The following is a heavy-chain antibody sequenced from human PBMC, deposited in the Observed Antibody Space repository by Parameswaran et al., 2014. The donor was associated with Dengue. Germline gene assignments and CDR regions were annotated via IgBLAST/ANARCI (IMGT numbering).Heavy chain of an antibody. J-gene: IGHJ6*02. D-gene: IGHD2-15*01. Sequence: WVRQAPGQRLEWMGWINAGNGNTKYSQKFQGRVTITRDTSASTAYMELSSLRSEDTAVYYCARDYRWKLRYGMDVWGQGTTVTVSS. V-gene: IGHV1-3*01. CDR3: ARDYRWKLRYGMDV. CDR2: INAGNGNT.